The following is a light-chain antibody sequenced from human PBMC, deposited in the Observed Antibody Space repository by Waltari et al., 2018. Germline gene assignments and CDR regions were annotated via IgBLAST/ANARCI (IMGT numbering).Light chain of an antibody. CDR3: QQSYTTPIT. Sequence: DIQMTQSPSSLSASVGDRVTITCRASQSISSYLNWYQQKPGKAPKRLIYGASSLQSGVPARFSGSGSGTDFTLNIRSLQPEDFATYYCQQSYTTPITFGQGTRLEIK. V-gene: IGKV1-39*01. J-gene: IGKJ5*01. CDR1: QSISSY. CDR2: GAS.